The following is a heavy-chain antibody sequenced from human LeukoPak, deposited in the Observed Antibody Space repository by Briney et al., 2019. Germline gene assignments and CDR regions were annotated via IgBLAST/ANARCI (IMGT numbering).Heavy chain of an antibody. V-gene: IGHV3-23*01. J-gene: IGHJ4*02. Sequence: GGSLRLSCAASGFTFSNYAMSWVRQAPGKGLEWVSAISASGGSIYYTDSVKGRFTISRDNSKNTLYLQINSLRAEDTAVYYCAKPYDTTGNYWAPFDYWGQGTLVTDSS. CDR3: AKPYDTTGNYWAPFDY. D-gene: IGHD3-22*01. CDR2: ISASGGSI. CDR1: GFTFSNYA.